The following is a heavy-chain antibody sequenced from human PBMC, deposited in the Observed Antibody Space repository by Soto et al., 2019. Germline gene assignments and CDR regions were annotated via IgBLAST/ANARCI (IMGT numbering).Heavy chain of an antibody. Sequence: GGSLRLSCAASGFTFNNAWMGWVRQAPGQGLEWVGHMKSKSEGETTDYAAPVKGRLTISRDDSKNTVYLQMNSLTTEDTAVYYCTAQFYFDASGYSFDLWGQGTLVTVSS. D-gene: IGHD3-22*01. J-gene: IGHJ4*02. CDR2: MKSKSEGETT. CDR1: GFTFNNAW. V-gene: IGHV3-15*01. CDR3: TAQFYFDASGYSFDL.